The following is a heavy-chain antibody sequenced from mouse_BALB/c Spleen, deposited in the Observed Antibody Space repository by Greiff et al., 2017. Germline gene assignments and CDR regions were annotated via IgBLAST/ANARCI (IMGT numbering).Heavy chain of an antibody. CDR1: GFTFSSYA. D-gene: IGHD2-4*01. Sequence: EVMLVESGGGLVKPGGSLKLSCAASGFTFSSYAMSWVRQTPEKRLEWVASISSGGSTYYPDSVKGRFTISRDNARNILYLQMSSLRSEDTAMYYCARYYDYDFDYWGQGTTLTVSS. J-gene: IGHJ2*01. CDR3: ARYYDYDFDY. V-gene: IGHV5-6-5*01. CDR2: ISSGGST.